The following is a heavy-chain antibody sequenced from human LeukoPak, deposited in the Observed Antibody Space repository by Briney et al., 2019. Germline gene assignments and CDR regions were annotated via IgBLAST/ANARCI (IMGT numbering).Heavy chain of an antibody. Sequence: GRSLRLSCTASRFTFSDYGMHWVRQAPGKGLEWVAFISFDGSNKYYADSVKGRFTISRDNSKNTLYLQMNSLRTEDTAVYHCAKELDYGGNSPFHYWGQGTLVTVSS. CDR1: RFTFSDYG. CDR2: ISFDGSNK. V-gene: IGHV3-30*18. D-gene: IGHD4-23*01. CDR3: AKELDYGGNSPFHY. J-gene: IGHJ4*02.